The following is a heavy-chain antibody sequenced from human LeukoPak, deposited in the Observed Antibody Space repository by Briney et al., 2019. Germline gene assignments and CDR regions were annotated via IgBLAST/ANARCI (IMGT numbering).Heavy chain of an antibody. V-gene: IGHV4-61*02. CDR2: IYTSGST. J-gene: IGHJ6*02. CDR3: ASGYCSSTSCHPPYYGMDV. Sequence: SETLSLTCTVSGVSISSGSYYWSWLRQPAGMGLEWIVRIYTSGSTNYNPSLKSRVTISVDTSKNQFSLKLSSVTAADTAVYYCASGYCSSTSCHPPYYGMDVWGQGTTVTVSS. D-gene: IGHD2-2*01. CDR1: GVSISSGSYY.